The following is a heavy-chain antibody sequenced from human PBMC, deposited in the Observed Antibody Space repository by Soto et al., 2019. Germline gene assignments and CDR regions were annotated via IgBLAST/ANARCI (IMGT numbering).Heavy chain of an antibody. V-gene: IGHV3-74*01. CDR1: GFTFSSDW. J-gene: IGHJ5*02. D-gene: IGHD6-6*01. Sequence: GGSLRLSCAASGFTFSSDWMHWVRQVPGKGLVWVSRINTDGSGTTYADSVKGRFTISRDNAKNMVYLQMNSLRAEDTAVYYCARVYSSSSVMFDPWGQGTLVTVS. CDR2: INTDGSGT. CDR3: ARVYSSSSVMFDP.